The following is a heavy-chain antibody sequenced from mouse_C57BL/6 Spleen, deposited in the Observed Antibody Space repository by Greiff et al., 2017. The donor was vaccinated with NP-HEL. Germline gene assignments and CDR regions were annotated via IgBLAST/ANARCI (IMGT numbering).Heavy chain of an antibody. CDR2: IHPNSGST. CDR3: AREDDYGSSPFAY. Sequence: QVQLQQSGAELVKPGASVKLSCKASGYTFTSYWMHWVKQRPGQGLEWIGMIHPNSGSTNYNEKFKSKATLTVDKSSSTAYMQLSSLTSEDSAVYYWAREDDYGSSPFAYWGQGTLVTVAA. J-gene: IGHJ3*01. V-gene: IGHV1-64*01. CDR1: GYTFTSYW. D-gene: IGHD1-1*01.